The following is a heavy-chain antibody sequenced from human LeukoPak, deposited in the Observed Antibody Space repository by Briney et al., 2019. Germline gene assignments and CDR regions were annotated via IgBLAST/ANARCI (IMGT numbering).Heavy chain of an antibody. J-gene: IGHJ6*02. CDR3: ARDFNFWSGYHPDYHYYGMDV. D-gene: IGHD3-3*01. CDR1: GFAFSDYY. V-gene: IGHV3-11*01. CDR2: ISSNSDTI. Sequence: GGSLRLSCAASGFAFSDYYMSWIRQAPGKGLGWVSFISSNSDTIYYADSVKGRFSISRDNAKNSLHLQMNSLRAEDAAMYYCARDFNFWSGYHPDYHYYGMDVWGQGTTVSVSS.